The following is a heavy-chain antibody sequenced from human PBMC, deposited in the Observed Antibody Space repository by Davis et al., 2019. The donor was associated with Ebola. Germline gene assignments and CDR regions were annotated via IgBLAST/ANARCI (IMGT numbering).Heavy chain of an antibody. CDR2: ISYDGSNK. CDR3: AKEATWIQLWLLGY. J-gene: IGHJ4*02. Sequence: GESLKISCAASGFTFSSYGMHWVRQAPGKGLEWVAVISYDGSNKYYADSVKGRFTISRDNSKNTLYLQMNSLRAEDTAVYYCAKEATWIQLWLLGYWGQGTLVTVSS. CDR1: GFTFSSYG. D-gene: IGHD5-18*01. V-gene: IGHV3-30*18.